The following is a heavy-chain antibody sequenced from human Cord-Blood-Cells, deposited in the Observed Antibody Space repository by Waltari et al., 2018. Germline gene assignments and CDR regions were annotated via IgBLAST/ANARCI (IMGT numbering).Heavy chain of an antibody. CDR3: AKVGNYGDYVVDY. CDR1: GFTLGDFP. Sequence: EVKWVGFGGALDRHGRPLCSSVAASGFTLGDFPCYWVRQAPGKGLEWVSGISWNSGSIGYADSVKGRFTISRDNAKNSLYLQMNSLRAEDTALYYCAKVGNYGDYVVDYWGQGTLVTVSS. CDR2: ISWNSGSI. D-gene: IGHD4-17*01. J-gene: IGHJ4*02. V-gene: IGHV3-9*01.